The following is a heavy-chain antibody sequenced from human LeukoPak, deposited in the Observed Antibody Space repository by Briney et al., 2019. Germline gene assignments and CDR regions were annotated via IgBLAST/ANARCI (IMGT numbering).Heavy chain of an antibody. CDR1: GFTFSSYS. CDR3: ARLGDIVVVPAIDY. CDR2: ISSSSTI. Sequence: PGGSLRLSCAASGFTFSSYSMNWVRQAPGKGLEWVSYISSSSTIYYADSVKGRFTISRDNAKSSLYLQMNSLRAEDTAVYYCARLGDIVVVPAIDYWGQGTLVTVSS. V-gene: IGHV3-48*01. J-gene: IGHJ4*02. D-gene: IGHD2-2*01.